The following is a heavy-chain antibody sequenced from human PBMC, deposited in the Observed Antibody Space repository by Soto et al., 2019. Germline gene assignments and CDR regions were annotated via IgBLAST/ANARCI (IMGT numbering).Heavy chain of an antibody. Sequence: GASVKVSCKASGGTFSSYTISWVRQAPGQGLEWMGRIIPILGIANYAQKFQGRVTITADKSTSTAYMELSSLRSEDTAVYYCAREGPRDYDYPIDYWGQGTLVTVSS. J-gene: IGHJ4*02. CDR1: GGTFSSYT. V-gene: IGHV1-69*04. CDR3: AREGPRDYDYPIDY. CDR2: IIPILGIA. D-gene: IGHD5-12*01.